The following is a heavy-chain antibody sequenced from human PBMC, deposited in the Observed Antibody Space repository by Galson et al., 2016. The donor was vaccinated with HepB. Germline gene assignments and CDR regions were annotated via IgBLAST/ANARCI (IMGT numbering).Heavy chain of an antibody. CDR2: ISYSGST. J-gene: IGHJ5*02. CDR3: ARVVVAATRLFDP. D-gene: IGHD2-15*01. V-gene: IGHV4-31*03. Sequence: TLSLTCTVSGDSFNSYEYYWSWIRQHPGKGLEWIGHISYSGSTSYNSSLKSRLNMLIDTSKTQLSRRLSSVTAADTAVYYCARVVVAATRLFDPWGRGTLVTVSS. CDR1: GDSFNSYEYY.